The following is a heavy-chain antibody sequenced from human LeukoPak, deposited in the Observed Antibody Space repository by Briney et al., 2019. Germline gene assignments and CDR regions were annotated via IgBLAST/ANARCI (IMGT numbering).Heavy chain of an antibody. CDR1: GYSISSGYY. J-gene: IGHJ3*02. CDR3: ARVLRAFDI. CDR2: IYHSGST. D-gene: IGHD2-15*01. Sequence: SETLSLTCTVSGYSISSGYYWGWIRQPPGKGLEWIGGIYHSGSTYYNPSLKSRVTISVDTSKNQFSLKLSSVTAADTAVYYCARVLRAFDIWGQGTMVTVSS. V-gene: IGHV4-38-2*02.